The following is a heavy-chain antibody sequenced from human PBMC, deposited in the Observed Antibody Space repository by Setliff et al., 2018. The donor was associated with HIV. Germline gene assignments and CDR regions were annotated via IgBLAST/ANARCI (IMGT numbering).Heavy chain of an antibody. CDR2: IIYTGGST. CDR1: GFTFSSYA. J-gene: IGHJ4*02. CDR3: ARGSYGSVLL. D-gene: IGHD6-19*01. Sequence: GGSLRLSCAASGFTFSSYAMSWVRQAPGKGLEWVSIIYTGGSTYYADSVKGRFTISRDNAEKSLYLQMNSLRVDDTAIYYCARGSYGSVLLWGQGTLVTVSS. V-gene: IGHV3-23*01.